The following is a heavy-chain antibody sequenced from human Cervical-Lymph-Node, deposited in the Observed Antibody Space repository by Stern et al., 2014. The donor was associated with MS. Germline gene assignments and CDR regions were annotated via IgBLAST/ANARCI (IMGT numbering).Heavy chain of an antibody. D-gene: IGHD6-13*01. J-gene: IGHJ4*02. CDR3: ARDSSSWYAIDY. CDR2: ISSSSSYI. V-gene: IGHV3-21*01. CDR1: GFTFSSYS. Sequence: EVQLEESGGGLVKPGGSLRLSCAASGFTFSSYSMNWVRQAPGKGLEGVSSISSSSSYIYYADSVKGRFTISRDNAKNSLYLQMNSLRAEDTAVYYCARDSSSWYAIDYWGQGTLVTVSS.